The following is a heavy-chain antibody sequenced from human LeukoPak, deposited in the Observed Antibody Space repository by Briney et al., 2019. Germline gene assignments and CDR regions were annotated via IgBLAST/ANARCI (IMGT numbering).Heavy chain of an antibody. Sequence: GESLKISCRGSGYSFTNSWIAWARQMPEKGLEWIGVIYAGDSDTRYSPSFQGQVTISADKSISTAYLQWSSLKASDTAMYYCARGLHYYDSPSYYYGLDVWGQGTTVTVSS. CDR3: ARGLHYYDSPSYYYGLDV. CDR2: IYAGDSDT. V-gene: IGHV5-51*01. D-gene: IGHD3-22*01. CDR1: GYSFTNSW. J-gene: IGHJ6*02.